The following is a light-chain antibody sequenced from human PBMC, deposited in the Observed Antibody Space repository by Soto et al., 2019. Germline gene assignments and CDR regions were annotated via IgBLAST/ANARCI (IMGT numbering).Light chain of an antibody. CDR3: PQRSNWPLT. J-gene: IGKJ4*01. Sequence: ETLMTQSPDTLSLSHGERATLSCRASQSVSRNLAWYQQRPGQAPRLLLYDASNRATGIPARFSGSGSGTDFTLTISSLEPEDFAVYYCPQRSNWPLTFGGGTKVDIK. CDR1: QSVSRN. V-gene: IGKV3-11*01. CDR2: DAS.